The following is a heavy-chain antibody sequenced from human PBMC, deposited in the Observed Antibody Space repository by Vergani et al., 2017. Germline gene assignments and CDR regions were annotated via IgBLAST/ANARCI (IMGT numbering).Heavy chain of an antibody. V-gene: IGHV3-21*01. Sequence: EVQLVESGGGLVKPGGSLRLSCAASGFTFSSYSMNWVRQAPGKGLGWVSSISSSSSYIYYADSVKGRFTISRDNAKNSLYLQMNSLRAEDTAVYYCARGGTRGYSGDGDYWGQGTLVTVSS. CDR2: ISSSSSYI. J-gene: IGHJ4*02. CDR3: ARGGTRGYSGDGDY. CDR1: GFTFSSYS. D-gene: IGHD5-12*01.